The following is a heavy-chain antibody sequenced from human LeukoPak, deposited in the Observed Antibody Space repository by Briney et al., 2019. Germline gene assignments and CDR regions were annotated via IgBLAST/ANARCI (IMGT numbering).Heavy chain of an antibody. CDR1: GFTFSSYN. V-gene: IGHV3-21*01. CDR3: ARVGGHCTSTSCPPPDY. D-gene: IGHD2-2*01. J-gene: IGHJ4*02. Sequence: GGSLRLSCAASGFTFSSYNMDWVCQAPGKGLEWVSFIDSSSRYIYQADSVKGRFTISRDNAKSSVFLQMNSLRAEDTAVYYCARVGGHCTSTSCPPPDYWGQGTLVTVSS. CDR2: IDSSSRYI.